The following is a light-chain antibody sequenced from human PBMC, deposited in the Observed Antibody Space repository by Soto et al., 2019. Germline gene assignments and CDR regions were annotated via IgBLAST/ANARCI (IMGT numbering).Light chain of an antibody. Sequence: TQSPATLSVSPGERVTLSCRASQDISNKLAWYQQKPGQAPRLLIYGASLRATGIPGRFTGSGSGTECALTISSLQSEDLATYYCQQYNRWFSITFGQGTRLEIK. CDR1: QDISNK. J-gene: IGKJ5*01. V-gene: IGKV3-15*01. CDR2: GAS. CDR3: QQYNRWFSIT.